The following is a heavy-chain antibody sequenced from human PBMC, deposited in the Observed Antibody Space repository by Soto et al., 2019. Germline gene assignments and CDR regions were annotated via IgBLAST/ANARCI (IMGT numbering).Heavy chain of an antibody. CDR1: GYTFTGYY. J-gene: IGHJ6*02. CDR2: INPNSGGT. CDR3: ARGGIVLMVYATYYGMDV. V-gene: IGHV1-2*02. D-gene: IGHD2-8*01. Sequence: GASVKVSCKASGYTFTGYYVHWVRQASGQGLEWMGWINPNSGGTNYAQKFQGRVTMTRDTSISTAYMELSRLRSDDTAVYYCARGGIVLMVYATYYGMDVWGQGTTVTVSS.